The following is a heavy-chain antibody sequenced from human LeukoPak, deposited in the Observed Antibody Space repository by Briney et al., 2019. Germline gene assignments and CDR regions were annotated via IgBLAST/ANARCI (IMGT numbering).Heavy chain of an antibody. J-gene: IGHJ5*02. V-gene: IGHV3-23*01. CDR1: GFTFSNFA. D-gene: IGHD3-10*01. CDR2: ISGSDDST. Sequence: PGGSLRLSCAASGFTFSNFAMSWVRQAPGKGLEWVSAISGSDDSTYYADSLTGRFTISRDNSKNTVYLQMKSLRAEDTAVYYCAKDSDPSGWYGPGSDHWGQGTLVAVSS. CDR3: AKDSDPSGWYGPGSDH.